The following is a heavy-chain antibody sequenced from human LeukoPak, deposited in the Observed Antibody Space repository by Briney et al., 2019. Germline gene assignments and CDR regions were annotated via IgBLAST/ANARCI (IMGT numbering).Heavy chain of an antibody. J-gene: IGHJ4*02. CDR2: IYHSGST. CDR3: ARVALAYSSGWYSGY. CDR1: GGSISSSNW. D-gene: IGHD6-19*01. V-gene: IGHV4-4*02. Sequence: KPSGTLSLTCAVSGGSISSSNWWSWVRQPPGKGLEWIGEIYHSGSTNYNPSLKSRVTISVDKSKNQFSLKLSSVTAADTAVYYCARVALAYSSGWYSGYWGQGTLVTVSS.